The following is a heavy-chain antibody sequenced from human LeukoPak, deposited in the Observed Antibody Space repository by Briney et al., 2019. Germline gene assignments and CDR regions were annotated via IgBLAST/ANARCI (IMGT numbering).Heavy chain of an antibody. CDR3: ARYCSGGSCYSGYFDN. V-gene: IGHV3-33*01. D-gene: IGHD2-15*01. J-gene: IGHJ4*02. CDR2: IWYDGSNK. CDR1: GFTFSSYG. Sequence: GGSLRLSCAASGFTFSSYGMHWVRQAPGKGLEWGAVIWYDGSNKYYADSVKGRFTISRDNSKNTLYLQMNTLRAEDTAVYYCARYCSGGSCYSGYFDNWGQGTLVTVSS.